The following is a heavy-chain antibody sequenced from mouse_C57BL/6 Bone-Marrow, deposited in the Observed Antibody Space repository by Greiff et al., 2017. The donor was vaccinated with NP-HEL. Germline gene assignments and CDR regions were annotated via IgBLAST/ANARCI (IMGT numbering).Heavy chain of an antibody. D-gene: IGHD2-4*01. CDR2: IHPSDSDT. CDR3: AIYSLIYYDYDGPSGMDY. Sequence: VQLQQPGAELVKPGASVKVSCKASGYTFTSYWMHWVKQRPGQGLEWIGRIHPSDSDTNYNQKFKGKATLTVDKSSSTAYMQLSSLTSEDSAVYYCAIYSLIYYDYDGPSGMDYWGQGTSVTVSS. CDR1: GYTFTSYW. J-gene: IGHJ4*01. V-gene: IGHV1-74*01.